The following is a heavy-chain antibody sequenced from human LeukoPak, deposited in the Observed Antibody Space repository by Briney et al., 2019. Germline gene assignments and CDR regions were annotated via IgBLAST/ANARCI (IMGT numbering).Heavy chain of an antibody. D-gene: IGHD4-17*01. Sequence: ASVKVSCKASGGTFSSCAISWVRQAPGQGLEWMGWISAYNGNTNYAQKLQGRVTMTTDTSTSTAYMELRSLRSDDTAVYYCARDGGDYGDSDFYTSWGQGTLVTVSS. CDR3: ARDGGDYGDSDFYTS. J-gene: IGHJ5*02. CDR1: GGTFSSCA. CDR2: ISAYNGNT. V-gene: IGHV1-18*01.